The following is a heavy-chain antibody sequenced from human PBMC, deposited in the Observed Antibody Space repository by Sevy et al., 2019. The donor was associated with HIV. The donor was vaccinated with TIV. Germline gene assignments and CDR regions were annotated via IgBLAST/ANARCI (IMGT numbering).Heavy chain of an antibody. D-gene: IGHD6-19*01. CDR1: GYTFTGYY. CDR2: INPNSGGT. V-gene: IGHV1-2*02. J-gene: IGHJ5*02. Sequence: ASVKVSCKASGYTFTGYYMHWVRQAPGQGLEWMGWINPNSGGTNYAQTFQGRVTMTRDTSISTAYMELSRLRSDDTAVYYCARRIAVAGINWFDPWGQGTLVTVSS. CDR3: ARRIAVAGINWFDP.